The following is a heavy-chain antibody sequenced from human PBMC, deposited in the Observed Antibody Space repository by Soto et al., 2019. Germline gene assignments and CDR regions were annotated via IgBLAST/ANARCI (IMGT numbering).Heavy chain of an antibody. V-gene: IGHV3-53*01. J-gene: IGHJ3*02. Sequence: GGSLRLSCAASGFTVSSNYMNWVRQAPGKGLEWVSVIYSDDRTYYADSVKGRFTISRDNSKNTVYLQPNSLRAEDTAVYYCTRERFLEWLVGVRFWAFDNWGQGTMVTVSS. CDR3: TRERFLEWLVGVRFWAFDN. D-gene: IGHD3-3*01. CDR2: IYSDDRT. CDR1: GFTVSSNY.